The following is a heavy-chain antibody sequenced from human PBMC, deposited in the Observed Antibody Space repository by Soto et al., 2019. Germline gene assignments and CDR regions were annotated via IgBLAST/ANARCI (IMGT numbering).Heavy chain of an antibody. D-gene: IGHD6-19*01. Sequence: GESLKISCKGSGYSFAGYWITWVRQMPGKGLEWMGIIYPGDSDTRYSPSFQGQVTISADKSISTAYLQWSSLKASDTAMYYCARSQWLDTFDYWGQGTLVTVSS. CDR2: IYPGDSDT. V-gene: IGHV5-51*01. CDR1: GYSFAGYW. CDR3: ARSQWLDTFDY. J-gene: IGHJ4*02.